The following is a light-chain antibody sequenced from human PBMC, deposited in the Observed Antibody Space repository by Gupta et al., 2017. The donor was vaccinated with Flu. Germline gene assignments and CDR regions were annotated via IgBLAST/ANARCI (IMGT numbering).Light chain of an antibody. V-gene: IGKV3D-15*01. Sequence: EILLPHSPASLSCSPGERATPSCRASQSVSSHLAWYQQKPGQAPRLLIYDTSTRATGIPARFSGSGSGTEFTLTISSLQSEDFAVYYCQQYNNWPPLTFGGGTKVEIK. CDR2: DTS. J-gene: IGKJ4*01. CDR3: QQYNNWPPLT. CDR1: QSVSSH.